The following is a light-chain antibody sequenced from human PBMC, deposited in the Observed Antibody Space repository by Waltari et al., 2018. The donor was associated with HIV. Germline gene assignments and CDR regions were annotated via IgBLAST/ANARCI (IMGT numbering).Light chain of an antibody. CDR1: SSNIGSNT. V-gene: IGLV1-44*01. J-gene: IGLJ2*01. CDR2: SNN. Sequence: QSVLTQPPSASGTPGQRVPIPCSGRSSNIGSNTVNWYQQLPGTAPKLLIYSNNQRPSGVPDRSSGSKSGTSASLAISGLQSEDEADYYCAAWDDSLNGVVFGGGTKLTVL. CDR3: AAWDDSLNGVV.